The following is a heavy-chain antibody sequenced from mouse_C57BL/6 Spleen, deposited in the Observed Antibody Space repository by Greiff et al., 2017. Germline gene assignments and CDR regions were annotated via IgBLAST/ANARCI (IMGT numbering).Heavy chain of an antibody. CDR2: LNPGSGGT. J-gene: IGHJ4*01. D-gene: IGHD1-1*01. CDR3: ARSEYYGSPSRGY. V-gene: IGHV1-54*01. Sequence: QVQLQQSGAELVRPGTSVKVSCKASGYTFTNYLIEWVKQRPGQGLEWIGVLNPGSGGTNDNEKFKGKATLTADKSSSTAYMQRSSLTSEDSAVYFCARSEYYGSPSRGYWGQGPSVTVSA. CDR1: GYTFTNYL.